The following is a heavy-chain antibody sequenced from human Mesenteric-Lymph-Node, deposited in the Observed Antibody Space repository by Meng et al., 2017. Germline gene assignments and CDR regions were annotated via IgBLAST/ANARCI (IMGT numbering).Heavy chain of an antibody. CDR2: IIPIFGTA. D-gene: IGHD3-22*01. J-gene: IGHJ5*02. V-gene: IGHV1-69*01. CDR1: GGTFSSYA. CDR3: AGNTYYYDSSGYT. Sequence: KISCKASGGTFSSYAISWVRQAPGQGLEWMGGIIPIFGTANYAQKFQGRVTITADESTSTAYMELSSLRSEDTAVYYCAGNTYYYDSSGYTWGQGTLVTVSS.